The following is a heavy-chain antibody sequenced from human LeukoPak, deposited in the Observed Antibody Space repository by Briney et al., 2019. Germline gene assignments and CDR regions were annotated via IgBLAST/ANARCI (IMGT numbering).Heavy chain of an antibody. D-gene: IGHD6-19*01. Sequence: AGGSLRLSCAASGFTFSIYAMSWVRQAPGKGLEWVSAISGSGGSTYYADSVKSRFTISRDNSKNTLYLQMNSLRAEDTAVYYCAKGEAVATARGFDYWGQGTLVTVSS. V-gene: IGHV3-23*01. J-gene: IGHJ4*02. CDR3: AKGEAVATARGFDY. CDR1: GFTFSIYA. CDR2: ISGSGGST.